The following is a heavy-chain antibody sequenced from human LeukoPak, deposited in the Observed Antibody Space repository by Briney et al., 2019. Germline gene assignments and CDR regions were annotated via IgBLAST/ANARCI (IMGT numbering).Heavy chain of an antibody. CDR2: ITNNGGTT. J-gene: IGHJ4*02. D-gene: IGHD1-26*01. CDR3: VRSLDIVGATYFDC. CDR1: GFTFSIYA. Sequence: TGGSLRLSCSASGFTFSIYAVHWVRQAPGKGLEYISSITNNGGTTYYTDSVKGRFTISRDNSKDTLYLQMSSLRAEDTAMYYCVRSLDIVGATYFDCWGQGTLVTVSS. V-gene: IGHV3-64D*09.